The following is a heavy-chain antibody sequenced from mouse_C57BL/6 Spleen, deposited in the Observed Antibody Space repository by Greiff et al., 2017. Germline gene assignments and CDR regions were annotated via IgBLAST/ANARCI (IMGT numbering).Heavy chain of an antibody. CDR3: ARSYDGYYNY. CDR1: GYTFTSYW. Sequence: QVQLQQPGAELVRPGTSVKLSCKASGYTFTSYWMHWVKQRPGQGLEWIGVIDPSDSYTNYNQKFKGKATLTVDTSSSTAYMQLSSLTSEDSAVYYCARSYDGYYNYWGKGTTLTVSS. CDR2: IDPSDSYT. D-gene: IGHD2-3*01. J-gene: IGHJ2*01. V-gene: IGHV1-59*01.